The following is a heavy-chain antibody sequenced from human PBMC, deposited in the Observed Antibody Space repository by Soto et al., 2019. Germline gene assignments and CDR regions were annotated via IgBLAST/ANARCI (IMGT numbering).Heavy chain of an antibody. CDR1: GFTFSNYA. CDR3: ARGYRIIDY. V-gene: IGHV3-30-3*01. CDR2: ISSDGSNK. Sequence: QVQLVESGGGVVQPGRSLRLSCAASGFTFSNYALHWVRQAPGKGLGWVALISSDGSNKYYTDSVKGRFTISRDNSKNTLYLQMSSLRDEDTAVYHCARGYRIIDYWGQGTLVTVSS. D-gene: IGHD3-16*02. J-gene: IGHJ4*02.